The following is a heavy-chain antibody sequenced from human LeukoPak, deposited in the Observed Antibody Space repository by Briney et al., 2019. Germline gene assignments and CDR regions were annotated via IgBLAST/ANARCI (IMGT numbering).Heavy chain of an antibody. CDR3: ARSYGSGSYGWFDP. CDR1: GGSISSYY. CDR2: IYTSGST. D-gene: IGHD3-10*01. Sequence: SETLSLTCTVSGGSISSYYWSWIRQPAGKGLEWIGRIYTSGSTKYNPSLKSRVTMSVDTSKNQFSLKLSSVTAADTAVYYCARSYGSGSYGWFDPWGQGTLVTVSS. V-gene: IGHV4-4*07. J-gene: IGHJ5*02.